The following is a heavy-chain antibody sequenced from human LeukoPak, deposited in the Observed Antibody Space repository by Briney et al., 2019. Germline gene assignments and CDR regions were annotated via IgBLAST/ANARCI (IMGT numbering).Heavy chain of an antibody. Sequence: GESLKISCKVSGYSFPSYWITWVRQVPGKGLEWMGIIYPGDSDTRYSPSFQGQVTISADKSISTAYLQWSSLKASDTAMYYCARMYYYDSSGYYAPIDYWGQGTLVTVSS. CDR2: IYPGDSDT. CDR1: GYSFPSYW. J-gene: IGHJ4*02. CDR3: ARMYYYDSSGYYAPIDY. D-gene: IGHD3-22*01. V-gene: IGHV5-51*01.